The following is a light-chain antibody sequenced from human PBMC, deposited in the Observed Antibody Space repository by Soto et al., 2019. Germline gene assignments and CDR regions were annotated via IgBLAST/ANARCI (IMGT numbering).Light chain of an antibody. Sequence: EIVLTQSPGTLSLSPGERATLSCRASQSVRSNHVAWYQQKPGQAPRLLISGASNRATGIPDRFSGSGSGTDFTLTISRLEPEDFAVYYCQQYGSSPPYTFGQGTKLEIK. V-gene: IGKV3-20*01. CDR1: QSVRSNH. J-gene: IGKJ2*01. CDR3: QQYGSSPPYT. CDR2: GAS.